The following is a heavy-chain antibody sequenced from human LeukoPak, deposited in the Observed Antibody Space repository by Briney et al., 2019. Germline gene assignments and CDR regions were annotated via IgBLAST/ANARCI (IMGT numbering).Heavy chain of an antibody. CDR1: GFTFSSYA. D-gene: IGHD3-16*02. CDR3: AKDVDYIWGSYRYRKGYFDY. Sequence: PGGSLRLSCAASGFTFSSYAMSWVRQAPGKGLEWVSTISGSGSSTYYADSVKGRFTISRDNSKNTLYLQMNSLRAEDTAVYYCAKDVDYIWGSYRYRKGYFDYWGQGTLVTVSS. V-gene: IGHV3-23*01. CDR2: ISGSGSST. J-gene: IGHJ4*02.